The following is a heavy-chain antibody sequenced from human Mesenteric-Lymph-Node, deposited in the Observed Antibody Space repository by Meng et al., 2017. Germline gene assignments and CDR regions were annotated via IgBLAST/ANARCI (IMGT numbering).Heavy chain of an antibody. V-gene: IGHV2-5*02. Sequence: NTCKESGPWRAKPHHNLTLDCTLSAYSVSTSGVGGGWIRQPPGKALEWLALSDWDDDKRYSPSLQSRRTITKDTYKNQVVLTMTNMDPGDTATYYFAHATWGVDYWGQGTLVTVSS. CDR2: SDWDDDK. J-gene: IGHJ4*02. CDR3: AHATWGVDY. CDR1: AYSVSTSGVG. D-gene: IGHD3-16*01.